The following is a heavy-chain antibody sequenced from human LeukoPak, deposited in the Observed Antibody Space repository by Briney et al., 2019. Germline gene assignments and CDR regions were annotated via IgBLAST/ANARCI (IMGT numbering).Heavy chain of an antibody. J-gene: IGHJ4*02. D-gene: IGHD6-19*01. Sequence: GGSLRLSCAASGFTFNSYAMTRVRQAPGKGLEWVSAINNSGGGTYYVDSVKGRFTISRDNSKNTLYLQMNSLRAEDTAVYYCAKDEYSSGWYWVYWGQGTLVTVSS. CDR3: AKDEYSSGWYWVY. V-gene: IGHV3-23*01. CDR1: GFTFNSYA. CDR2: INNSGGGT.